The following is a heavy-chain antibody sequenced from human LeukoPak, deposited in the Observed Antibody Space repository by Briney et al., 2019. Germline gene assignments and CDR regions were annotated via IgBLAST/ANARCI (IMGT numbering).Heavy chain of an antibody. CDR2: IYYSGST. CDR3: ARGGIAGRLQTTKKDAFDI. D-gene: IGHD1/OR15-1a*01. V-gene: IGHV4-31*03. Sequence: SETLSLTCTVSGGSISSGGYYWSWIRQHPGKGLERIGYIYYSGSTYYNPSLKSRVTISVDTSKNQFSLKLSSVTAADTAVYYCARGGIAGRLQTTKKDAFDIWGQGTMVTVSS. CDR1: GGSISSGGYY. J-gene: IGHJ3*02.